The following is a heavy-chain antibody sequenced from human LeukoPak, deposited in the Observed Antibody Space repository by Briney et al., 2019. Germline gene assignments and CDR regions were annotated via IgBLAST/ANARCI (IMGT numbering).Heavy chain of an antibody. CDR3: VRDRGISFYFDY. D-gene: IGHD3-16*02. CDR1: GFPFITYN. CDR2: IDSSSSTI. J-gene: IGHJ4*02. Sequence: GGSLRLSCAVSGFPFITYNMIWVRRAPGKGLEWVSYIDSSSSTIYYADSVKGRFTVSRDNAKNSLDLQMNSLRADDTAVYYCVRDRGISFYFDYWGQGTLVTVSS. V-gene: IGHV3-48*01.